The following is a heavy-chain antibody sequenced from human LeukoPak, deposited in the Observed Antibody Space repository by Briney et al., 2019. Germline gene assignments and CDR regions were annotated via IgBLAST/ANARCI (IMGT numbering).Heavy chain of an antibody. CDR2: INPNSGGT. Sequence: ASVKVSCKASGGTFSSYAISWVRQAPGQGLEWMGWINPNSGGTNYAQKFQGRVTMTRDTSISTAYMELSRLRSDDTAVYYCARHRAAMDFFDYWGQGTLVTVSS. J-gene: IGHJ4*02. CDR1: GGTFSSYA. V-gene: IGHV1-2*02. D-gene: IGHD5-18*01. CDR3: ARHRAAMDFFDY.